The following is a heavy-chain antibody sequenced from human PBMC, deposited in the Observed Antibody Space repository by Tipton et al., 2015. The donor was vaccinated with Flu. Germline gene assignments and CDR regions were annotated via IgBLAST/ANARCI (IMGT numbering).Heavy chain of an antibody. CDR3: ARYYDILTGHGMDV. V-gene: IGHV1-18*04. Sequence: QVQLVQSGPEVKKPGASVKVSCKASGYTFTTHGISWVRQAPGQGLEWMGWIITYNGQTNYAQKFQGRMTITTDKSTTTAYMELRSLRSNDTAVYYCARYYDILTGHGMDVWGQGTTVTVSS. J-gene: IGHJ6*02. D-gene: IGHD3-9*01. CDR1: GYTFTTHG. CDR2: IITYNGQT.